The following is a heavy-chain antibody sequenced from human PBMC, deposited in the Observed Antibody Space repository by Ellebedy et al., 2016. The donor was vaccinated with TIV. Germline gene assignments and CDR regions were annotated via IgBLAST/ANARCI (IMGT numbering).Heavy chain of an antibody. CDR1: GFTFSDFY. Sequence: GGSLRLSCAASGFTFSDFYMNWIRQAPGKGLEWISYISDSANTIKYADSVKGRFTVSRDNAKNSLYLQMNSLRADYTAVYYCARVLGYGGSRYYFDYWGQGTLVTVSS. J-gene: IGHJ4*02. V-gene: IGHV3-11*01. D-gene: IGHD5-12*01. CDR2: ISDSANTI. CDR3: ARVLGYGGSRYYFDY.